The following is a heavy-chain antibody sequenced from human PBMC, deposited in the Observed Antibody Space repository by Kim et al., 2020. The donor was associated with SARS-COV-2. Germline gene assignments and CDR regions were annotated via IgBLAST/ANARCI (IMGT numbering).Heavy chain of an antibody. Sequence: SETLSLTCAVYGGSFSGYYWSWIRQPPGKGLEWIGEINHSGSTNYNPSLKSRVTISVDTSKNQFSLKLSSVTAADTAVYYCARALFYDFWSGYPLFDPWGQGTLVTVSS. J-gene: IGHJ5*02. CDR3: ARALFYDFWSGYPLFDP. CDR1: GGSFSGYY. D-gene: IGHD3-3*01. CDR2: INHSGST. V-gene: IGHV4-34*01.